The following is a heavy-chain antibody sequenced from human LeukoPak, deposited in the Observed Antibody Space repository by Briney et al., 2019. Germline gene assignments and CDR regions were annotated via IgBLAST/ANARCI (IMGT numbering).Heavy chain of an antibody. D-gene: IGHD6-19*01. Sequence: GGSLRLSCAASGFTFSASWMTWVRQAPGKGLEWVAKVKEDGSDKYYVDSVEGRFTISRDNAKNSLYLQMNSLRAEDTAVYYCAKAKIGYSSGWGHWGQGTLVTVSS. J-gene: IGHJ4*02. CDR2: VKEDGSDK. V-gene: IGHV3-7*01. CDR1: GFTFSASW. CDR3: AKAKIGYSSGWGH.